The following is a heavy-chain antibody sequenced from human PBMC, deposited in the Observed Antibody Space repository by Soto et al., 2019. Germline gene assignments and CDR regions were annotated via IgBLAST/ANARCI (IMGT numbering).Heavy chain of an antibody. J-gene: IGHJ6*02. V-gene: IGHV3-30*03. CDR1: GFTFSSYG. Sequence: PGGSLRLSCAASGFTFSSYGMHWVRQAPGKGLEWVAVISYDGSNKYYADSVKGRFTISRDNSKNTLYLQMNSLRAEDTAVYYCARDYMKCSSTSCYWEDMSYCYYYGMDVWGQGTTVTVSS. CDR2: ISYDGSNK. CDR3: ARDYMKCSSTSCYWEDMSYCYYYGMDV. D-gene: IGHD2-2*01.